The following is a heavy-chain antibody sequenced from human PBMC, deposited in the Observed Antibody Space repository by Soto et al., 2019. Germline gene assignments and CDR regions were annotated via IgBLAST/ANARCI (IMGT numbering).Heavy chain of an antibody. J-gene: IGHJ4*02. D-gene: IGHD6-13*01. Sequence: GGSLRLSCAASGFTFSSYGMHWVRQAPGKGLERVAVIWYDGSNKYYADSVKGRFTISRDNSKNTLYLQMNSLRAADTAVYYCARDRPGYSSSWYPYWGQGTLVTVSS. CDR3: ARDRPGYSSSWYPY. CDR2: IWYDGSNK. CDR1: GFTFSSYG. V-gene: IGHV3-33*01.